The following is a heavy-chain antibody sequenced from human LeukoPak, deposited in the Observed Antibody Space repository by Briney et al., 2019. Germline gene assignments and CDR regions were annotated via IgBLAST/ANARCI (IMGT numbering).Heavy chain of an antibody. J-gene: IGHJ4*02. CDR2: ISSGSGTI. V-gene: IGHV3-48*01. Sequence: GGSLRLSCAASGFTFNIYSMSWVRQAPGKGLEWFSYISSGSGTIYYADSVKGRFAISRDNAKNSLYLLMNSLRAEDTAVYYCARDRKYCSSTSCFQPLYYFDYWGQGTLVTVSS. D-gene: IGHD2-2*01. CDR1: GFTFNIYS. CDR3: ARDRKYCSSTSCFQPLYYFDY.